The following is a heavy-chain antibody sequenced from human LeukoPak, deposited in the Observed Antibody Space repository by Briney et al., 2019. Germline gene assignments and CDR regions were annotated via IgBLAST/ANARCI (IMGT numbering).Heavy chain of an antibody. D-gene: IGHD6-19*01. Sequence: GGSLRLSCAASGFTFTSYAMNWVRQVPGKGLEWVSGISGSGDSTNHADSVKGRFTISRDNSENTLYLQMNSLRAEDTAVYYCAKDAFVSGWYYFDYWGQGLLVTVSS. CDR3: AKDAFVSGWYYFDY. V-gene: IGHV3-23*01. CDR1: GFTFTSYA. CDR2: ISGSGDST. J-gene: IGHJ4*02.